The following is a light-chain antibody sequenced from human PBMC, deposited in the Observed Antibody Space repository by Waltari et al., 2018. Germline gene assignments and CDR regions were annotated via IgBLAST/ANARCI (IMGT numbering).Light chain of an antibody. CDR1: ALSKQP. Sequence: SFELTQPPSLSVSPGQTARITCSGDALSKQPDHWHQQRPGLAPVLVIYKDTERPPGIPERFSGSSSGTTVTLTISGVQAEDEADYYCQSADSSGSVVFGGGTKLTVL. V-gene: IGLV3-25*03. J-gene: IGLJ2*01. CDR3: QSADSSGSVV. CDR2: KDT.